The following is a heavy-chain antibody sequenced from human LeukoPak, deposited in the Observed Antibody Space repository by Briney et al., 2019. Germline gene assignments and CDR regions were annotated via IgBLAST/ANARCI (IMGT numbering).Heavy chain of an antibody. CDR2: INIDGSRT. J-gene: IGHJ4*02. CDR3: ARGLWSFDY. Sequence: GGSLRLSCAASGFTFSSYWMHWVRQAPGKGLVWVSRINIDGSRTSYADSVKGRFTISRDNAKNSLYLQMNSLRAEDTAIYYCARGLWSFDYWGQGTLVTVSS. D-gene: IGHD3-10*01. CDR1: GFTFSSYW. V-gene: IGHV3-74*01.